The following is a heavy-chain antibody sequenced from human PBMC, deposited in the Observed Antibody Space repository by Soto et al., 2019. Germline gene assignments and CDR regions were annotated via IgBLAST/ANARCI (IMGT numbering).Heavy chain of an antibody. V-gene: IGHV2-5*02. Sequence: QITLKESGPTLVKPTQTLTLTCTFSGFSLSTSGVGVGWIRQPPGKALEWRALIYWDDDKRYSPSLKSRPTNTTDTTRNQVVLTMSTEDTVEKATYCCAQRGRIGAAAVVFDFWGQGTLVTVSS. J-gene: IGHJ4*02. D-gene: IGHD6-13*01. CDR2: IYWDDDK. CDR1: GFSLSTSGVG. CDR3: AQRGRIGAAAVVFDF.